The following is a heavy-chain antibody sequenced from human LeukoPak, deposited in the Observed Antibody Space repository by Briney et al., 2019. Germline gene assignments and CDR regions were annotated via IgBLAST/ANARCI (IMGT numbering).Heavy chain of an antibody. V-gene: IGHV3-23*01. J-gene: IGHJ4*02. D-gene: IGHD3-10*01. CDR1: GFTFSSYA. CDR2: ISASGATT. CDR3: TKTPSSGAGSVFEY. Sequence: PGGSLRLSCAASGFTFSSYAMNWVRQAPGKGLEWVSAISASGATTSYADSVKGRFTISRDNSENTLYLQMSSLKAEDTAIYYCTKTPSSGAGSVFEYWGQGALVTVSS.